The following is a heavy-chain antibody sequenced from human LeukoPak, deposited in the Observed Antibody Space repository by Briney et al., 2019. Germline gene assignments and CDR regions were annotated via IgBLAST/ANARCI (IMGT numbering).Heavy chain of an antibody. Sequence: GGSLRLSCAASGFTFSSYGMHWVRQAPGKGLEWVAFIRYDGSNKYYADSVKGRFTISRDNSKNTLYLQMNSLRAEDTAVYYCAKDGTRIAAADPLYHFDYWGQGTLVTVSS. CDR1: GFTFSSYG. J-gene: IGHJ4*02. V-gene: IGHV3-30*02. CDR3: AKDGTRIAAADPLYHFDY. CDR2: IRYDGSNK. D-gene: IGHD6-13*01.